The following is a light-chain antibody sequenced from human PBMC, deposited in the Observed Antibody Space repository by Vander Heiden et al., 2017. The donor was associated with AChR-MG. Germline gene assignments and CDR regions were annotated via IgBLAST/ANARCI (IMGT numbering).Light chain of an antibody. V-gene: IGKV3-15*01. J-gene: IGKJ1*01. CDR1: QSVSRN. CDR3: QQYNNWLTWT. Sequence: EIVMTQSPATLSVSPGERATLSCRASQSVSRNVAWYQQKPGQAPRLLIYAASTRATGIPARFSGSGSGTEFTLTISSLQSEDFAVYHCQQYNNWLTWTFGQGTKVEIK. CDR2: AAS.